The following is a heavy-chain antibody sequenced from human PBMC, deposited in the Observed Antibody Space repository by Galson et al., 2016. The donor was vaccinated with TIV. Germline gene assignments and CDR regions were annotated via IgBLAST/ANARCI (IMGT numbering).Heavy chain of an antibody. J-gene: IGHJ6*02. CDR1: GFTFSSFA. D-gene: IGHD3-22*01. Sequence: SLRLSCAASGFTFSSFAMSWVRQAPGKGLEWVSRISAGGGRTDCADSVKGRFTISRDNPKNTLYLQMSSLRADDTAVYYCAKVPSSGFYYYYGMDVWGQGTTVTVSS. CDR2: ISAGGGRT. CDR3: AKVPSSGFYYYYGMDV. V-gene: IGHV3-23*01.